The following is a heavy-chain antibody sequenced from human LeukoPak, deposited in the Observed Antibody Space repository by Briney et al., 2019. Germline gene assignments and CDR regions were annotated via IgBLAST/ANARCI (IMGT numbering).Heavy chain of an antibody. J-gene: IGHJ4*02. CDR1: GYTFTGYY. D-gene: IGHD5-12*01. CDR3: ARVRWISRGEFDY. CDR2: INPNSGGT. Sequence: ASVKVSCKASGYTFTGYYMHWVRQAPGQGLEWMGWINPNSGGTNYAQKFQGRVNMTRDTSISTAYMELSRLRSDDTAVYYCARVRWISRGEFDYWGQGTLVTVSS. V-gene: IGHV1-2*02.